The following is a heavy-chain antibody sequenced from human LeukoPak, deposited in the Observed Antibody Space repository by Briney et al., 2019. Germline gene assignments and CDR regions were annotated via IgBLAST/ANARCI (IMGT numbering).Heavy chain of an antibody. CDR3: ARGTYYDSSGFHFDY. V-gene: IGHV3-53*01. D-gene: IGHD3-22*01. Sequence: GGSVRLSCAASGFTVSSNYMSWVRQAPGKGLEWVSVLYSGGSIYYAESVKGRFTISRDNSRNTLYLQMNSLRAEDTAVYYCARGTYYDSSGFHFDYWGQGT. CDR2: LYSGGSI. J-gene: IGHJ4*02. CDR1: GFTVSSNY.